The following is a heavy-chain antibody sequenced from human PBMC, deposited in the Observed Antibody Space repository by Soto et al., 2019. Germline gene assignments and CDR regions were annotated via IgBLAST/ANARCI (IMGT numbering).Heavy chain of an antibody. CDR1: GYTFTNYY. Sequence: QVQLVQSGAEVKKPGASVKVSCKASGYTFTNYYMHWVRQAPGQGLEWMGWINPNSGGTNYAQKCQGRVTMTRDTCNSTAYMELSRLRSDDRAVYYCARREPAPGGWGQGTLVTVS. J-gene: IGHJ4*02. V-gene: IGHV1-2*02. CDR3: ARREPAPGG. D-gene: IGHD1-26*01. CDR2: INPNSGGT.